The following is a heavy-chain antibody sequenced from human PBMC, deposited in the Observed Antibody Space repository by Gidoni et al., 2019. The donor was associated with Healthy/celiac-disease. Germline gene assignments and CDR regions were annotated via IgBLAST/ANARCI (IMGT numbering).Heavy chain of an antibody. CDR2: INHSGST. V-gene: IGHV4-34*01. J-gene: IGHJ4*02. Sequence: QVQLQQWGAGLLKPSETLSLTCAVYGGSFSGYYWSWIRQPPGKGLEWIGEINHSGSTNYNPSLKSRVTISVDTSKNQFSLKLSSVTAADTAVYYCARGGGHAYFDYWGQGTLVTVSS. CDR3: ARGGGHAYFDY. CDR1: GGSFSGYY.